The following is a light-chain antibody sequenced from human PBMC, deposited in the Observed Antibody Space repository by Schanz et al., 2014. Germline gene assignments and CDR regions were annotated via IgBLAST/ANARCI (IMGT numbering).Light chain of an antibody. J-gene: IGKJ4*01. CDR1: EDIRTY. V-gene: IGKV1-9*01. CDR3: QQAYSVPLT. CDR2: SAS. Sequence: SQLTQSPSSLSASVGDIVTITCRASEDIRTYLAWYQQKPGKAPRLLIYSASTLQSGVPSRFSGSGSGTDFTLTISSLQPEDSATYYCQQAYSVPLTFGGGTKVEIK.